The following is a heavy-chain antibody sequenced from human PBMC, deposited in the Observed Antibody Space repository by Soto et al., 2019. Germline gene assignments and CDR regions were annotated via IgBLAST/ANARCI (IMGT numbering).Heavy chain of an antibody. CDR1: GGSISSYY. J-gene: IGHJ4*02. Sequence: LSLTCTVSGGSISSYYWSWIRQPPGKGLEWIGYIYYSGSTNYNPSLKSRVTISVDTSKNQFSLKLSSVTAADTAVYYCARVGRDGYNFGCFDYWGQGTLVT. CDR3: ARVGRDGYNFGCFDY. CDR2: IYYSGST. V-gene: IGHV4-59*01. D-gene: IGHD5-12*01.